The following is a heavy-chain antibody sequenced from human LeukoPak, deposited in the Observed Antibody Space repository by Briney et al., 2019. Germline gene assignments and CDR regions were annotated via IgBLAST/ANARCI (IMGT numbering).Heavy chain of an antibody. Sequence: SETLSLTSTVSGGSISSYYWSWIRQPPGKGLEWIGYIYYSGSTNYNPSLKSRVTISVDTSKNQFSLKLSSVTAADTAVYYCARGLTMIEIDYWGQGTLVTVSS. V-gene: IGHV4-59*01. D-gene: IGHD3-22*01. CDR1: GGSISSYY. CDR2: IYYSGST. CDR3: ARGLTMIEIDY. J-gene: IGHJ4*02.